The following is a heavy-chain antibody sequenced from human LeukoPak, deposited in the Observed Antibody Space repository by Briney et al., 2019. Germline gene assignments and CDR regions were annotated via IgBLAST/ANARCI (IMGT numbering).Heavy chain of an antibody. J-gene: IGHJ4*02. CDR3: ARGRVGFDY. D-gene: IGHD1-26*01. CDR1: GFTFSSYA. CDR2: ISGSGGST. V-gene: IGHV3-23*01. Sequence: GGTLRLSCAASGFTFSSYAMSWVRQAPGKGLEWVSVISGSGGSTYYADSVKGRFTISRDNSKNTLYLQMNSQRAEDTAVYYCARGRVGFDYWGQGTLATVSS.